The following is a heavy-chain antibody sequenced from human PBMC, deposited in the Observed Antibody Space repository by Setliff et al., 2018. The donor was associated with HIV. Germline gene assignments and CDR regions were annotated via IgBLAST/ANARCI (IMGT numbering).Heavy chain of an antibody. CDR1: GGSISSYY. V-gene: IGHV4-59*08. CDR2: IYYGGNT. Sequence: SETLSLTCTVSGGSISSYYWSWIRQSPGKGLEWIGHIYYGGNTKYNPSLKSRVTMSSDTSKNQFSLKLTSVTAADAAVYYCTGYYNSGSNRFYYLGQGTPVTVSS. CDR3: TGYYNSGSNRFYY. J-gene: IGHJ4*02. D-gene: IGHD3-10*01.